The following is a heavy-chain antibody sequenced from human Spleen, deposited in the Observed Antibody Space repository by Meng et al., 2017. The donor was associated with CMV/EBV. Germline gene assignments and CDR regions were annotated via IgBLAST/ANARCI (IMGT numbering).Heavy chain of an antibody. CDR1: GFTFSSYP. D-gene: IGHD6-13*01. CDR3: ARPTSLAAAGANFDY. J-gene: IGHJ4*02. CDR2: ISHDGTNK. V-gene: IGHV3-30*01. Sequence: GESLKISCAASGFTFSSYPMHWVRQAPGKGLEWMAAISHDGTNKYYADSVKGRFTISRDNSKNTLYLQMNSLRAEDTAVYYCARPTSLAAAGANFDYWGQGTLVTVSS.